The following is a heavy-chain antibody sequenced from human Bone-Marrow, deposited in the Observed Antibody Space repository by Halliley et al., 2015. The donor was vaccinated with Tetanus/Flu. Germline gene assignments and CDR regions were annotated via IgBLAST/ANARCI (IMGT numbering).Heavy chain of an antibody. Sequence: SGFTFSNSLMHWVRQAPGKGLMWVSRINSDGSRPIYADSVRGRFTISRDNSKNTLYLQMNTLRSDDTALYFCAREGGARLQKNYFDYWGRGALVTVSS. CDR2: INSDGSRP. V-gene: IGHV3-74*01. D-gene: IGHD2-21*01. CDR3: AREGGARLQKNYFDY. J-gene: IGHJ4*02. CDR1: GFTFSNSL.